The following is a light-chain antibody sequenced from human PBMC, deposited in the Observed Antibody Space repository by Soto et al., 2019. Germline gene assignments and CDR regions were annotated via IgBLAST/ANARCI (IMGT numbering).Light chain of an antibody. CDR3: SSYTSSSTGV. V-gene: IGLV2-14*01. Sequence: QSVLTQPASVSGSPGQSITISCTGTSSDVGAYNYVSWYQQHPGKAPKLMIYEVSNRPSGVSDRFSGSRSGNTASLTISGLQAEDESDYYCSSYTSSSTGVFGGGTKVTGL. CDR2: EVS. CDR1: SSDVGAYNY. J-gene: IGLJ3*02.